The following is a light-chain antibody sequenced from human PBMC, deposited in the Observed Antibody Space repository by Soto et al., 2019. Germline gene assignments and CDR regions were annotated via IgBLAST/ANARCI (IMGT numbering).Light chain of an antibody. CDR2: DAS. Sequence: IVSTQSPATLSLSPGERATLSCRASQSVSSYLAWYQQKPGQAPRLLIYDASNRATGIPARFSGSGSGTDFTLTISSLQSEDFAVYYCQQYNNWLWTFGQGSKAAIK. J-gene: IGKJ1*01. CDR3: QQYNNWLWT. CDR1: QSVSSY. V-gene: IGKV3-11*01.